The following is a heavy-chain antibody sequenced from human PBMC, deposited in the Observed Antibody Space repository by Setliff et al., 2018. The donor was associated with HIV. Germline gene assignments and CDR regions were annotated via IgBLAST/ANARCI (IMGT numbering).Heavy chain of an antibody. J-gene: IGHJ4*02. V-gene: IGHV1-69-2*01. CDR2: VDPEDGET. CDR1: GGTSSSYA. CDR3: ASGSYSSSSELAFDY. D-gene: IGHD6-13*01. Sequence: VASVKVSCKASGGTSSSYAISWVQQAPGKGLEWMGRVDPEDGETIYAEKFQGRVTITADTSTDTAYMGLSSLRSEDTAVYYCASGSYSSSSELAFDYWGQGTLVTVSS.